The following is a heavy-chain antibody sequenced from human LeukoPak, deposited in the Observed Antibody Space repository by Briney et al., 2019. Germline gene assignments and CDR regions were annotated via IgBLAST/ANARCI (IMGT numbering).Heavy chain of an antibody. D-gene: IGHD3-22*01. Sequence: KPGVSLRLSCATSGFTVSNAWMNWVRQAPGKELEWVGRIRSNSDGGTIDYAAPVKGRFTLSRDDSKTTLYLQMNSLQTEDTAVYYCATDFYDSTWGQGTLVTVSS. V-gene: IGHV3-15*07. CDR2: IRSNSDGGTI. CDR1: GFTVSNAW. J-gene: IGHJ5*02. CDR3: ATDFYDST.